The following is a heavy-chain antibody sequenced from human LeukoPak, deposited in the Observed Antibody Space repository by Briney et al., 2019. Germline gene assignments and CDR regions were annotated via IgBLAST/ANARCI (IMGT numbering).Heavy chain of an antibody. CDR2: IDPSDSYT. Sequence: GASLKISCKGSGYRFTSYWISWVRQMPGKGLGWMGRIDPSDSYTNYSPSFQGHVTISADKSISTAYLQWSSLKASDTAMYYCATRGEGATVTIVDYWGQGTLVTVSS. J-gene: IGHJ4*02. CDR1: GYRFTSYW. CDR3: ATRGEGATVTIVDY. V-gene: IGHV5-10-1*01. D-gene: IGHD4-17*01.